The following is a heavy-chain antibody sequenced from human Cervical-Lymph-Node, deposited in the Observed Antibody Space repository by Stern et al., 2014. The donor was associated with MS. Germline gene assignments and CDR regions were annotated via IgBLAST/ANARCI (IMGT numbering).Heavy chain of an antibody. CDR3: ATADYDFGSGPNN. J-gene: IGHJ4*02. Sequence: VQLVESGAEVKRPGSSVKVSCTPSGGTFRNFSVTWVRQPPGPGLEWMVKIVPILRPVHFVPPFQSRPTMTTDKSTQTAFMELSSLKSADTAVYYCATADYDFGSGPNNWGQGTLVTVSS. V-gene: IGHV1-69*09. D-gene: IGHD3-10*01. CDR1: GGTFRNFS. CDR2: IVPILRPV.